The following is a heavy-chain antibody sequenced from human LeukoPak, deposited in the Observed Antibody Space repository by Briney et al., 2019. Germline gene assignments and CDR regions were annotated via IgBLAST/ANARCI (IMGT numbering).Heavy chain of an antibody. J-gene: IGHJ4*02. Sequence: PGGSLRLSCAASGFTFSGSAMHWVRQASGKGLEWVGRIRSKANSYATAYAASVKGRFTISRDDSKNTAYLQMNSLKTEDTAVYYCARDDYAVPGGDYWGQGTLVTVSS. V-gene: IGHV3-73*01. CDR1: GFTFSGSA. D-gene: IGHD6-19*01. CDR2: IRSKANSYAT. CDR3: ARDDYAVPGGDY.